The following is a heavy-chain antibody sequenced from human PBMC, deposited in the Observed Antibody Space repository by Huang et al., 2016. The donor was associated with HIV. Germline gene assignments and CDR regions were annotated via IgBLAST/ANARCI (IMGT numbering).Heavy chain of an antibody. V-gene: IGHV4-39*01. CDR2: VYQSGST. CDR3: ASQHIGAAATWF. Sequence: QLQLQESGPGQVKPSETLSLTCTVSGDFISSTNYYWGWSRQSPGKGLGWVGSVYQSGSTDYNPSLKSRVTLAVDTSRNQVSLRLNSVTAADTAVYYCASQHIGAAATWFWGRGTQVAVSS. D-gene: IGHD6-13*01. J-gene: IGHJ4*02. CDR1: GDFISSTNYY.